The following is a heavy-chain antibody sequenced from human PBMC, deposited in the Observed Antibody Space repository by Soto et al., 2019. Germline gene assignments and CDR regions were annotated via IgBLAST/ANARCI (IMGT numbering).Heavy chain of an antibody. V-gene: IGHV4-59*02. CDR1: SGPDRSHN. CDR3: VRQGIDYLHGLVDV. CDR2: VYYTGDT. J-gene: IGHJ6*02. D-gene: IGHD3-10*02. Sequence: QVQLQQSGPRLVKPSETLSLTCTVSSGPDRSHNWGWIRQPPGRGLEWIGYVYYTGDTAYNPSLRGRVTISAXXXXXXXXXXXXXXXAAXXXXXYXVRQGIDYLHGLVDVWGQGTTVSVSS.